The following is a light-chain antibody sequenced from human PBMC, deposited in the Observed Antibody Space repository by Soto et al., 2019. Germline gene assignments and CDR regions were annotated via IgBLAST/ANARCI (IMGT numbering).Light chain of an antibody. Sequence: EIVLTQSPGTLSLSPGERATLSCRASQSVSSSYLAWYQQKPGQAPRLLIYGASIRATGLPDRFSCSGSGTADTLTISRLEPEDFAVYYCQQYDSSPQTFGQGTKVDIK. CDR2: GAS. V-gene: IGKV3-20*01. CDR1: QSVSSSY. CDR3: QQYDSSPQT. J-gene: IGKJ1*01.